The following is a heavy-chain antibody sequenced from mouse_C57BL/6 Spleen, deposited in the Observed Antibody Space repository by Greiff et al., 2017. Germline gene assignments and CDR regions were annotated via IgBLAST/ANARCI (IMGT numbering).Heavy chain of an antibody. J-gene: IGHJ2*01. D-gene: IGHD2-3*01. CDR1: GFNITDYY. CDR3: ARLDDGYYKRDY. V-gene: IGHV14-2*01. CDR2: IDPEDGET. Sequence: VQLQQSGAELVKPGASVKLSCTASGFNITDYYMHWVKQRTEQGLEWIGRIDPEDGETKYAPKFQGKATITEDTSSNTAYLQLSSLTSEDTAVYYCARLDDGYYKRDYWGQGTTLTVSS.